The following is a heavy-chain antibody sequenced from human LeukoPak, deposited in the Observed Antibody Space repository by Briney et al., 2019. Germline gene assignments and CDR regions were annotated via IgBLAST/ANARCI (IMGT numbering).Heavy chain of an antibody. V-gene: IGHV3-21*01. CDR1: GFTFSSYS. D-gene: IGHD4-11*01. CDR2: ISSSSSYI. Sequence: GGSLRLSCAASGFTFSSYSMNWVRQAPGKGLEWVSSISSSSSYIYYADSVKGRFTISRDNAKNSLYLQMNGLRAEDTAVYYCAGGGVTTSFYFDYWGQGTLVTVSS. CDR3: AGGGVTTSFYFDY. J-gene: IGHJ4*02.